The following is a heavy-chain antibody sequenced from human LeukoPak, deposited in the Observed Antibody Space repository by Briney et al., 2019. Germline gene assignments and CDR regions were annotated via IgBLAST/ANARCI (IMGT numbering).Heavy chain of an antibody. CDR2: ISSSSSYI. CDR3: ASDYGLGSYQYFDY. V-gene: IGHV3-21*01. D-gene: IGHD3-10*01. CDR1: GFTFSSYS. Sequence: GGSLRLSCAASGFTFSSYSMNWVRQAPGKGLEWVSSISSSSSYIYYADSVKGRFTISRDNAKNSLYLQMNSLRAEDTAVYYCASDYGLGSYQYFDYWGQGTLVTDSS. J-gene: IGHJ4*02.